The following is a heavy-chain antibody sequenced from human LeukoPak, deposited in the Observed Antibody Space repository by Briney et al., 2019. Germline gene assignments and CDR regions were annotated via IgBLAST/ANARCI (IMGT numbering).Heavy chain of an antibody. J-gene: IGHJ4*02. Sequence: GGSLRLSCAASGFTFDDYAMHWVRQAPGKGLEWVSSISGSGDNTYYGDSVKGRFTISRDNSKNTLYLQMKSLRDEDTAVYYCAKRHGSGSYFDYWGQGTLVTVSS. CDR2: ISGSGDNT. V-gene: IGHV3-23*01. D-gene: IGHD3-10*01. CDR1: GFTFDDYA. CDR3: AKRHGSGSYFDY.